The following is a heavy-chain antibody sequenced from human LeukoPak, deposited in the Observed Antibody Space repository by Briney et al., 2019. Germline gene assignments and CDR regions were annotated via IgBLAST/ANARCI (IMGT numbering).Heavy chain of an antibody. D-gene: IGHD3-16*01. CDR3: ARHYDYVWGGIDY. CDR2: IIPIFGTA. Sequence: SVKVSCKASGGTFSSYAISWVRQAPGQGLEWMGGIIPIFGTANYAQKFQGRVTITADKSTSTAYMELSSLRSVDTAVYYCARHYDYVWGGIDYWGQGTLVTVSS. J-gene: IGHJ4*02. CDR1: GGTFSSYA. V-gene: IGHV1-69*06.